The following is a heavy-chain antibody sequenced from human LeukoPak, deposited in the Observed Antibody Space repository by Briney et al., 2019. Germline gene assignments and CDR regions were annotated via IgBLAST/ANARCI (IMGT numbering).Heavy chain of an antibody. CDR2: IKEDGSEK. D-gene: IGHD2-2*01. CDR3: ARPYCSSTSCPPHYYYYYMDV. V-gene: IGHV3-7*01. Sequence: GGSLRLSCAGSGFTFSNYWMSWVRQAPGKGLEWVGNIKEDGSEKYYVDSVKGRFTISRDNSKNTLYLQMNSLRAEDTAVYYCARPYCSSTSCPPHYYYYYMDVWGKGTTVTVSS. J-gene: IGHJ6*03. CDR1: GFTFSNYW.